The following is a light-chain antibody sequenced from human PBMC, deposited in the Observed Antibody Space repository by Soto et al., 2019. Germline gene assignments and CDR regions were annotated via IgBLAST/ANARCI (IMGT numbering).Light chain of an antibody. CDR3: SSYTTSNTRQIV. CDR2: DVS. V-gene: IGLV2-14*03. J-gene: IGLJ1*01. Sequence: SALPQPASVSGSPGQSITISCTGTSSDVGGYNYVSWYQHHPGKAPKLIIYDVSNRPSGVSIRFSGSKSDNTASLTISGLQPEDEADYHCSSYTTSNTRQIVFGTGTKVT. CDR1: SSDVGGYNY.